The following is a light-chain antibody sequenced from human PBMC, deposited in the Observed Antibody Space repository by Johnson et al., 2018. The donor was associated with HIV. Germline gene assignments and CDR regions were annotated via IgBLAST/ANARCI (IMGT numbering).Light chain of an antibody. Sequence: QSVLTQPPSVSAAPGQKVTISCSGSSSNIANNYVSWYQQLPGTAPNLLIYENNKRPSGIPDRFSGSKSGTSATLGITGLQTGDEAEYYCGKWDSNLSASVSGTGTKVTVL. CDR1: SSNIANNY. CDR2: ENN. J-gene: IGLJ1*01. V-gene: IGLV1-51*02. CDR3: GKWDSNLSASV.